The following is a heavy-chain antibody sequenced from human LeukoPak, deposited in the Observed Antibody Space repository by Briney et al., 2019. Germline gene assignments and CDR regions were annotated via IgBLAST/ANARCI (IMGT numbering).Heavy chain of an antibody. CDR3: AKGLYYFDH. Sequence: SETLSLTCIVSGYSISTTNYWGWIRQPPGKGLEWIGSIYQSGYTYYNPSLKSRLTISIDTSKNQFSLKLNSVTTADTAVYYCAKGLYYFDHWGQGTLLTVSS. J-gene: IGHJ4*02. CDR2: IYQSGYT. V-gene: IGHV4-38-2*02. D-gene: IGHD2-15*01. CDR1: GYSISTTNY.